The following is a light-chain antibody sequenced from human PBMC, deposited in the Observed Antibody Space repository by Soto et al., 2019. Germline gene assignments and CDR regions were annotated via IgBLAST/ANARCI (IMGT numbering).Light chain of an antibody. CDR2: GAS. J-gene: IGKJ1*01. CDR1: QSVSSN. Sequence: EIVMTQSPATLSVSPGERATLSCRASQSVSSNLAWYQQKPGQAPRLLIYGASTRATGIPARFSGSGSGTEFTLTIGSLQSEDFAVYYRQQYNNWPPWTFGQGTKVEIK. CDR3: QQYNNWPPWT. V-gene: IGKV3-15*01.